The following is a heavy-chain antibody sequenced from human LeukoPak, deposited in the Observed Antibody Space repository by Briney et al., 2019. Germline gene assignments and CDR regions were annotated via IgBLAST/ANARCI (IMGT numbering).Heavy chain of an antibody. Sequence: PSETLSLTCTVSGGSTNSYFWTWIRQPPGKGLEWIGYIYYSGSTKYNPSLKSRVTISLDTSKNQFFLNLSSVTAADTAVYYCARDIRGYNYGWFDYWGQGTLVTVSS. D-gene: IGHD5-18*01. CDR1: GGSTNSYF. CDR3: ARDIRGYNYGWFDY. V-gene: IGHV4-59*01. CDR2: IYYSGST. J-gene: IGHJ4*02.